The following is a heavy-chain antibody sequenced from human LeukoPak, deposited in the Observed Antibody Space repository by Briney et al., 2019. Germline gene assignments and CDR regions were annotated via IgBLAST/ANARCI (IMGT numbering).Heavy chain of an antibody. CDR3: ARDRNTDFWSGYYTNYFDY. Sequence: GGSLRLSCVASGFTFSSSWMSWVRQGPGKGLEWVASINQDEIHYVDAVKGRFTISRDNAKNSLYLQMNSLRAEDTAVYYCARDRNTDFWSGYYTNYFDYWGQGTLVTVSS. CDR2: INQDEI. V-gene: IGHV3-7*01. J-gene: IGHJ4*02. D-gene: IGHD3-3*01. CDR1: GFTFSSSW.